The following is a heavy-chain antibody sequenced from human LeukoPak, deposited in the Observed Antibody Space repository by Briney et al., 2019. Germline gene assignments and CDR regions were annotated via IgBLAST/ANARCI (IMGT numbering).Heavy chain of an antibody. CDR3: ARGLSDSSDWNDGFDL. CDR2: IYSGGST. D-gene: IGHD6-19*01. Sequence: GGSLRLSCAASAFIVSSSYMSWVRQAPGKGLEWVSVIYSGGSTYYADSVKGRFTISRDNSKNTLYLQMNSLGAEDTAVYYCARGLSDSSDWNDGFDLWGQGTMVTVSS. CDR1: AFIVSSSY. J-gene: IGHJ3*01. V-gene: IGHV3-53*01.